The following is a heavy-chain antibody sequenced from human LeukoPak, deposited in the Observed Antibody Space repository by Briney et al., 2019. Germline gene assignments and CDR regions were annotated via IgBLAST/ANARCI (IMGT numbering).Heavy chain of an antibody. CDR1: GYSFTSYW. J-gene: IGHJ4*02. CDR2: IYPGDSDT. V-gene: IGHV5-51*01. Sequence: PGESLKISCKDSGYSFTSYWIGWVRQMPGKGLEWMGIIYPGDSDTRYSPSFQGQVTISADKSINTAYLQWSSLKASDTAIYYCARRGEAMDPFDYWGQGTLVTASP. CDR3: ARRGEAMDPFDY. D-gene: IGHD5-18*01.